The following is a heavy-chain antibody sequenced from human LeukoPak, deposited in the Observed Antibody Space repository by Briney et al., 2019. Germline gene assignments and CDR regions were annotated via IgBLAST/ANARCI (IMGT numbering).Heavy chain of an antibody. Sequence: GASVKVSCKASGGTFSSYAISWVRQAPGQGLEWMGGLIPIYALANYAQKFQGRLTITADESTNTAYLELSSLRFEDTAVYYCARAECSITNCHTRIRNYYMDVWGTGTPVTVSS. J-gene: IGHJ6*03. CDR2: LIPIYALA. CDR1: GGTFSSYA. D-gene: IGHD2-2*01. V-gene: IGHV1-69*13. CDR3: ARAECSITNCHTRIRNYYMDV.